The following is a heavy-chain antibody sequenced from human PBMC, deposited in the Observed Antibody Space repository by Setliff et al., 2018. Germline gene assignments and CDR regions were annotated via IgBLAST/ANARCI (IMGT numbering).Heavy chain of an antibody. D-gene: IGHD3-3*01. CDR1: GYTFTSYD. J-gene: IGHJ6*03. V-gene: IGHV1-8*03. Sequence: ASVKVSCKASGYTFTSYDINWVRQATGQGLEWMGWMNPNSGNTGYAQKFQGRVTIIRNTSISTAYMELSSLRSEDTAVYYCARVLTYYDFWSDYYYYMDVWGKGTTVTVSS. CDR2: MNPNSGNT. CDR3: ARVLTYYDFWSDYYYYMDV.